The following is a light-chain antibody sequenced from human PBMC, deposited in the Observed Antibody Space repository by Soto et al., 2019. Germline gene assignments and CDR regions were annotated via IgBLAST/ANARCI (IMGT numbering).Light chain of an antibody. CDR3: SLYTTDSTYV. V-gene: IGLV2-18*01. CDR1: SSDFGSYNR. CDR2: EVS. Sequence: QSALTQPPSVSGSPGQSVTISCTGTSSDFGSYNRVSWYQRPPGTGPKLMIYEVSNRPSGVPDRFSGSKSGNTASLTISGLQAEDEAEYSCSLYTTDSTYVFATGTKVTVL. J-gene: IGLJ1*01.